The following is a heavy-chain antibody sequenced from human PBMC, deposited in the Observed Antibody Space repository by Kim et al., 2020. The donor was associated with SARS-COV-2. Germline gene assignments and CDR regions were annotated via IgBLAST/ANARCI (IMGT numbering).Heavy chain of an antibody. CDR3: TTDRADGITIFGVVMAYYYGMDV. V-gene: IGHV3-15*01. CDR1: GFTFSNAW. J-gene: IGHJ6*02. CDR2: IKSKTDGGTT. D-gene: IGHD3-3*01. Sequence: GGSLRLSCAASGFTFSNAWMSWVRQAPGKGLEWVGRIKSKTDGGTTDYAAPVKGRFTISRDDSKNTLYLQMNSLKTEDTAVYYCTTDRADGITIFGVVMAYYYGMDVWGQGTTVTVSS.